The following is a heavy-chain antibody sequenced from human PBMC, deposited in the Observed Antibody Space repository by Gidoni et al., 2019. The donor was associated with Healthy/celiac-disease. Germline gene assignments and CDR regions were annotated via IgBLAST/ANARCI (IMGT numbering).Heavy chain of an antibody. V-gene: IGHV3-23*01. CDR2: ISGSGGST. CDR1: GFTFSSYA. Sequence: EVQLLESGGGLVQPGGSLRLSCAASGFTFSSYAMRWVRQAPGKGLEWVSAISGSGGSTYYADSVKGRFTISRDNSKNTLYLQMNSLRAEDTAVYYCAKSPAVAGTLDYWGQGTLVTVSS. J-gene: IGHJ4*02. D-gene: IGHD6-19*01. CDR3: AKSPAVAGTLDY.